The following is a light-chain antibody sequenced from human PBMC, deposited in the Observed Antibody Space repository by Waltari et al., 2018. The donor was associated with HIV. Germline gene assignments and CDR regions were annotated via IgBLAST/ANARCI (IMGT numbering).Light chain of an antibody. J-gene: IGKJ5*01. CDR2: GAS. CDR3: QQYNNWPPIT. CDR1: QSISNN. V-gene: IGKV3-15*01. Sequence: EIVMTQSPATLSVSPGERATLSCRASQSISNNLAWYQQKPGQAPRLLIYGASTRATGIPARFSGSGSGTEFTLTISSLQSEDFAVYYWQQYNNWPPITFGQGTRLEIK.